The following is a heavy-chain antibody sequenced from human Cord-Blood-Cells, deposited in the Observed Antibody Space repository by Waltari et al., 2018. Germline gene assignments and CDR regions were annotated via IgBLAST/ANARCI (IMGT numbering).Heavy chain of an antibody. CDR2: RSYEGSKK. Sequence: QVQLVESGGGVVQPGRSLRLSCAASGFTFSSYGMHWVRQAPGKGLEWVAIRSYEGSKKDYEDSVKGRFTISSDNSKNTLYRQMNSLRAEDTAVYDCASDTGGWDSSSSPYYYYYMDVWGKGTTVTVSS. J-gene: IGHJ6*03. V-gene: IGHV3-30*03. CDR1: GFTFSSYG. D-gene: IGHD6-6*01. CDR3: ASDTGGWDSSSSPYYYYYMDV.